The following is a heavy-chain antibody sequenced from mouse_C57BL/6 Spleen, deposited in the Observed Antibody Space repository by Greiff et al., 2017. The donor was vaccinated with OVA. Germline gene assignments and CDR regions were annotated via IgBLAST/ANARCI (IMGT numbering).Heavy chain of an antibody. V-gene: IGHV1-18*01. CDR2: INPNNGGT. J-gene: IGHJ4*01. CDR3: ARRGSSYGDYAMDY. Sequence: VQLKESGPELVKPGASVKIPCKASGYTFTDYNMDWVKQSHGKSLEWIGDINPNNGGTIYNQKFKGKATLTVDKSSSTAYMELRSLTSEDTAVYYCARRGSSYGDYAMDYWGQGTSVTVSS. D-gene: IGHD1-1*01. CDR1: GYTFTDYN.